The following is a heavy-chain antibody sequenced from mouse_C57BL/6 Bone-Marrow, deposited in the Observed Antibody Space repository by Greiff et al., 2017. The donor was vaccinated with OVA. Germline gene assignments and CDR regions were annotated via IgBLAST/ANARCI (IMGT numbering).Heavy chain of an antibody. Sequence: DVQLVESGEGLVKPGGSLKLSCAASGFTFSSYAMSWVRQTPEKRLEWVAYISSGGDYIYYADTVKGRFTISRDNARNTLYLQMSSLKSEDTAMYYCTREVTTVVEDAMDYWGQGTSVTVSS. CDR2: ISSGGDYI. CDR1: GFTFSSYA. J-gene: IGHJ4*01. CDR3: TREVTTVVEDAMDY. V-gene: IGHV5-9-1*02. D-gene: IGHD1-1*01.